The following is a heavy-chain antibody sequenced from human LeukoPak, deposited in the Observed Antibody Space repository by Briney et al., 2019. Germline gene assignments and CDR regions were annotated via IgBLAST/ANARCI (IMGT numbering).Heavy chain of an antibody. V-gene: IGHV3-21*01. D-gene: IGHD1-26*01. CDR3: ARDGEVGVGRWFDP. CDR2: TSSSSSYI. Sequence: GGSLRLSCVASGFTFSSYSMNWARQAPGKGLEWVSSTSSSSSYIYYADSVKGRFTFSRDNAKNSLSLQMNSLRAEDTAVYYCARDGEVGVGRWFDPWGQGTLVTVSS. J-gene: IGHJ5*02. CDR1: GFTFSSYS.